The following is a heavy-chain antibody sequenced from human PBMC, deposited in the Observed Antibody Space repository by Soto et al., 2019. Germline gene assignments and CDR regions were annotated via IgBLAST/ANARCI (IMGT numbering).Heavy chain of an antibody. CDR1: GYTFTGYY. CDR2: INPNSGGT. V-gene: IGHV1-2*02. D-gene: IGHD2-15*01. CDR3: ARVEEYCSGGSCSTFDY. J-gene: IGHJ4*02. Sequence: QVQLVQSGAEVKKPGASVKVSCKASGYTFTGYYMHWVRQAPGQGLEWMGWINPNSGGTNYAQKFQGRVTMTRDTSISTAYMELSRLRSDDTAVYYCARVEEYCSGGSCSTFDYWGQGTLVTVSS.